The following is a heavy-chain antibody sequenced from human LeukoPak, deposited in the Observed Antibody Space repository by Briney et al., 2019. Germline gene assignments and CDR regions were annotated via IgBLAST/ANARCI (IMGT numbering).Heavy chain of an antibody. D-gene: IGHD3-3*01. CDR1: GFTFSSYA. J-gene: IGHJ6*02. V-gene: IGHV3-33*08. CDR3: ARKGYYDLVPDGMDV. CDR2: IWYDGSNK. Sequence: GGSLRLSCAASGFTFSSYAMHWVRQAPGKGLEWVAVIWYDGSNKYYADSVKGRFTISRDNSKNTLYLQMNSLRAEDTAVHYCARKGYYDLVPDGMDVWGQGTTVTVSS.